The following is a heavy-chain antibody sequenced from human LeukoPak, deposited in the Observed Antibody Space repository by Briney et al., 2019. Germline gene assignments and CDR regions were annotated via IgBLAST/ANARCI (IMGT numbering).Heavy chain of an antibody. V-gene: IGHV1-46*01. CDR3: ERDLIQRYYDSRDDY. CDR2: INPSGGST. Sequence: ASVKVSCKASGYTFTSYYMHWVRQAPGQGLEWMGIINPSGGSTSYAQKFQGRVTMTRDTSTSTVYMELSSLRSEDTAVYYCERDLIQRYYDSRDDYWGQGTLVTVSS. J-gene: IGHJ4*02. D-gene: IGHD3-22*01. CDR1: GYTFTSYY.